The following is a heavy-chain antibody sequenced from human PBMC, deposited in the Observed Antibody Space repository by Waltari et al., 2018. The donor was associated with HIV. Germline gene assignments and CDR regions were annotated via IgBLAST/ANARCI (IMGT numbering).Heavy chain of an antibody. Sequence: QVQLVESGGGVVQPGRSLRLSCASSGFTFSRFGMNWVRQAQGKGLEWVAIISYDGSNKYYADSVEGRFTISRDNSKNTLYLQMNSLRAEDTAVYYCAKDRITGTTGVSDYWGQGTQVTVSS. D-gene: IGHD1-7*01. CDR3: AKDRITGTTGVSDY. CDR2: ISYDGSNK. CDR1: GFTFSRFG. V-gene: IGHV3-30*18. J-gene: IGHJ4*02.